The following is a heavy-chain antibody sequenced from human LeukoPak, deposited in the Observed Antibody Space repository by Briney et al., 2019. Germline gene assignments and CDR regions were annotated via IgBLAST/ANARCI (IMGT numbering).Heavy chain of an antibody. CDR3: AKDRSGITMIVVVKNYFDY. D-gene: IGHD3-22*01. J-gene: IGHJ4*02. CDR2: ISGSGGST. V-gene: IGHV3-23*01. Sequence: GGSLRLSCAASGFTFSSYAMSRVRQAPGKGLEWVSAISGSGGSTYYADSVKGRFTISRDNSKNTLYLQMNSLRAEDTAVYYCAKDRSGITMIVVVKNYFDYWGQGTLVTVSS. CDR1: GFTFSSYA.